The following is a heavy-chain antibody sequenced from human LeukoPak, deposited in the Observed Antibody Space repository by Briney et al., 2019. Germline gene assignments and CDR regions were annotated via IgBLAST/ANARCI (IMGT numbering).Heavy chain of an antibody. V-gene: IGHV4-34*01. D-gene: IGHD2-2*01. J-gene: IGHJ4*02. CDR1: GGSFSGYY. CDR2: INHSGST. CDR3: ARGRNGYCSSTSCYRFDY. Sequence: SETLSLTCAVYGGSFSGYYWSWIRQPPGKGLEWIGEINHSGSTNYNPSLKSRVTISVDTSKNQFSLKLGSVTAADTAVYYCARGRNGYCSSTSCYRFDYWGRGTLVTVSS.